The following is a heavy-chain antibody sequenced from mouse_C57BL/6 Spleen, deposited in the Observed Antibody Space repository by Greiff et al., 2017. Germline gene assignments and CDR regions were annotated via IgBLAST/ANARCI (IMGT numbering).Heavy chain of an antibody. CDR3: ARNYYGYDGAMDY. D-gene: IGHD2-2*01. CDR2: ISNLAYSI. Sequence: EVKVVESGGGLVQPGRSLKLSCAASGFTFSDYGMAWVRQAPRKGPEWVAFISNLAYSIYYADTVTGRFTISRENAKNTLYLEMSSLRSEDTAMYYCARNYYGYDGAMDYWGQGTSVTVSS. J-gene: IGHJ4*01. V-gene: IGHV5-15*01. CDR1: GFTFSDYG.